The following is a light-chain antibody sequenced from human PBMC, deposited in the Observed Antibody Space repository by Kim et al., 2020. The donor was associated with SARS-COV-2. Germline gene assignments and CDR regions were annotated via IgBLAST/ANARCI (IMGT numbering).Light chain of an antibody. V-gene: IGLV1-40*01. CDR2: ANT. Sequence: QSVLTQPPSVSGAPGQRVTISCTGSSSSIGSGYDVHWYQQLPGTAPKLLIYANTNRPSGVPDRFSGSKSGTSASLANTGLQAEDEADYYCQSYDSSLSAWVFGGGTQLTVL. CDR1: SSSIGSGYD. CDR3: QSYDSSLSAWV. J-gene: IGLJ3*02.